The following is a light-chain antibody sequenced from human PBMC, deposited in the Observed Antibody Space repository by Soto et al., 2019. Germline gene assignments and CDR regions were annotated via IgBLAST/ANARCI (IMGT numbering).Light chain of an antibody. Sequence: ESVLTQSPGTLSLSPGERATLSCRASQSVSSNYLAWYQQKPGQDPRLLIYGASTRATGIPDRFSGSGSGTDFTLSISRLEPEDFAVYYWQQFGGSSYSFGQGTKLEIK. CDR1: QSVSSNY. CDR3: QQFGGSSYS. V-gene: IGKV3-20*01. CDR2: GAS. J-gene: IGKJ2*03.